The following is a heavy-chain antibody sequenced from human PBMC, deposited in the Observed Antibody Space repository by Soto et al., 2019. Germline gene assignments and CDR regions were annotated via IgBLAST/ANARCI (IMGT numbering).Heavy chain of an antibody. J-gene: IGHJ6*02. CDR1: GFSFRDYN. CDR3: ARVEVTGTRDYYYGMDV. Sequence: GGSLRLSCAASGFSFRDYNMNWVRQAPGKGLEWVSHISSRSGTIYYADSVKGRFTISRDNAKNSLYLQMNSLRDEDTAVYFCARVEVTGTRDYYYGMDVWGQGTTVTVSS. V-gene: IGHV3-48*02. D-gene: IGHD1-20*01. CDR2: ISSRSGTI.